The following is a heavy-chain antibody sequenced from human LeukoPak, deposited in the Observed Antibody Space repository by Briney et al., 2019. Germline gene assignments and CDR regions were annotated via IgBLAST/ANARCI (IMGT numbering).Heavy chain of an antibody. CDR1: GYTFTSYY. CDR3: ARDQRGVVVTTVFDY. J-gene: IGHJ4*02. D-gene: IGHD3-22*01. V-gene: IGHV1-46*01. Sequence: ASVKVSCKASGYTFTSYYMHWVRQAPGQGLEWMGIINPSGGSTSYAQKFQGRVTMTRDTSTSTAYMELRSLRSDDTAVYYCARDQRGVVVTTVFDYWGQGTLVTVSS. CDR2: INPSGGST.